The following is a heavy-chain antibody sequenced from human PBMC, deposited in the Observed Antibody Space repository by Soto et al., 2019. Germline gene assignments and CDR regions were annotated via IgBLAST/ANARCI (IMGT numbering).Heavy chain of an antibody. CDR2: ISYDGSNK. J-gene: IGHJ6*02. CDR3: ARDQEQLASYYYYGMDV. V-gene: IGHV3-30-3*01. CDR1: GFTFSSYA. D-gene: IGHD6-6*01. Sequence: GGSLRLSCAASGFTFSSYAMHWVRQAPGKGLEWVAVISYDGSNKYYADSVKGRFTISRDNSKNTLYLQMNSLRAEDTAVYYCARDQEQLASYYYYGMDVWGQGTTVTVSS.